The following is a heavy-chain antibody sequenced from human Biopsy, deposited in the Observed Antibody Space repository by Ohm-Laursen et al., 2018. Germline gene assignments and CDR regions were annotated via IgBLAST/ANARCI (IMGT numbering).Heavy chain of an antibody. D-gene: IGHD3-22*01. J-gene: IGHJ4*02. CDR3: AKDRFPYTSGYSSVFEY. CDR2: ISSRSSDI. Sequence: SLRLSCAASGFIFSTYTMNWVRQAPGEGLEWVSSISSRSSDIYYADSVKGRFTISRDNAKNSLFLHMNSLRAEDTAVYYCAKDRFPYTSGYSSVFEYWGQGTLATVSS. V-gene: IGHV3-21*01. CDR1: GFIFSTYT.